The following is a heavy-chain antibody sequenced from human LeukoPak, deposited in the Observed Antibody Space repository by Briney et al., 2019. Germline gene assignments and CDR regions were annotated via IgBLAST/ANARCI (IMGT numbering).Heavy chain of an antibody. Sequence: GGSLRLSCSASGFTFSSYAMHWVRQAPGKGLEYVSAISSNGGSTYYADSVKGRFTISRDNSKSTLYLQMNSLRAEDTAVYYCANAAYYGDAWWGLDYWGQGTLVTVSS. J-gene: IGHJ4*02. D-gene: IGHD4-17*01. CDR3: ANAAYYGDAWWGLDY. CDR1: GFTFSSYA. CDR2: ISSNGGST. V-gene: IGHV3-64*04.